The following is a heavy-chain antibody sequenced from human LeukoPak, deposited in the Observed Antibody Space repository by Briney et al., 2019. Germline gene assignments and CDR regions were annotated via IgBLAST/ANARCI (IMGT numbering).Heavy chain of an antibody. J-gene: IGHJ3*02. Sequence: GASVKVSCKASGYTFSSYGITWVRQAPGQGLEWMGWINPNSGGTNYAQKFQGRVTMTRDTSISTAYMELSRLRSDDTAVYYCARDFYVKPGSFDIWGQGTMVTVSS. CDR1: GYTFSSYG. CDR2: INPNSGGT. V-gene: IGHV1-2*02. D-gene: IGHD2/OR15-2a*01. CDR3: ARDFYVKPGSFDI.